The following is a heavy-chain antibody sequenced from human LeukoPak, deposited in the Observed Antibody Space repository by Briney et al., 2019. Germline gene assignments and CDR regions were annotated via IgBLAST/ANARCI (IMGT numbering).Heavy chain of an antibody. V-gene: IGHV4-38-2*01. CDR3: AITTYYYDSSGYPHFDY. CDR1: GYSISSGYY. CDR2: IYHSGST. D-gene: IGHD3-22*01. Sequence: SVTLSLTCAVSGYSISSGYYWGWIRQPPGKGLEWIGSIYHSGSTYYNPSLKSRVTISVDTSKNQFSLKLSSVTAADTAVYYCAITTYYYDSSGYPHFDYWGQGTLVTVSS. J-gene: IGHJ4*02.